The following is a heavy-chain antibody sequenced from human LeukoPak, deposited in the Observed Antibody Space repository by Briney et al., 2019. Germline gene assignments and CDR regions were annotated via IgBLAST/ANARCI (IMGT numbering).Heavy chain of an antibody. V-gene: IGHV4-38-2*02. CDR1: GYSISSGYY. Sequence: SETLSLTCAVSGYSISSGYYWGWIRQPPGKGLEWIGSIYRSGSTYYNPSLKSRVTISVDTSKNQFSLKLSSVTAADTAVYYCARDENYDDPKTFDYWGQGTLVTVSS. J-gene: IGHJ4*02. CDR3: ARDENYDDPKTFDY. D-gene: IGHD3-22*01. CDR2: IYRSGST.